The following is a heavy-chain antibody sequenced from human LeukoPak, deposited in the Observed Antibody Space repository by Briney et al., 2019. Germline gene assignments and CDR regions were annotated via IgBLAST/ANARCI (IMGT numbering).Heavy chain of an antibody. D-gene: IGHD3-10*01. J-gene: IGHJ4*02. Sequence: GTSVKVSCKASGYTFTSYAMHWVRQAPGQRLEWMGWINAGNGNTKYSQKFQGRVTITRDTSASTAYMELSSLRSEDTAVYYCARVKGLLWFGELSSYFDYWGQGTLVTVSS. V-gene: IGHV1-3*01. CDR2: INAGNGNT. CDR3: ARVKGLLWFGELSSYFDY. CDR1: GYTFTSYA.